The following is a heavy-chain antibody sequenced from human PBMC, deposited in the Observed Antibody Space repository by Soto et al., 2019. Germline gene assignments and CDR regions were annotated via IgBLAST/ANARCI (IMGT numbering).Heavy chain of an antibody. D-gene: IGHD6-19*01. J-gene: IGHJ4*02. Sequence: GGSLRLSCAASGFTFSSYSMNWVRQAPGKGLEWVSAISGSGGSTYYADSVKGRFTISRDNSKNTLYLQMNSLRAEDTAVYYCAKSPSIAVAGQTLDYWGQGTLVTVSS. CDR1: GFTFSSYS. V-gene: IGHV3-23*01. CDR3: AKSPSIAVAGQTLDY. CDR2: ISGSGGST.